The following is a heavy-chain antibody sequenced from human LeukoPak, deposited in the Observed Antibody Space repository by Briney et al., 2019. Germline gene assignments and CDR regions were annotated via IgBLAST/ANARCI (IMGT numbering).Heavy chain of an antibody. J-gene: IGHJ4*02. D-gene: IGHD1-20*01. Sequence: GGSLRLSCAASGFTFTNAWMSWVRQAPGKGLEWVGLIKSKADGETIDYAAPVKGRFTFSRDDSKNMLYLQMNSLKSEDTAVYYCSTLTSRGLSDSWGQGTLVTVSS. V-gene: IGHV3-15*07. CDR1: GFTFTNAW. CDR3: STLTSRGLSDS. CDR2: IKSKADGETI.